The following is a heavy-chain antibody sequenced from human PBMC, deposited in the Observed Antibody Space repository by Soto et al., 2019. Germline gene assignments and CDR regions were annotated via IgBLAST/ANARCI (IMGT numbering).Heavy chain of an antibody. J-gene: IGHJ6*02. CDR1: GYTFTSCG. CDR2: ISAYNGNT. CDR3: ARSNRQVIAVAAPTYYYYHGMEV. D-gene: IGHD6-13*01. V-gene: IGHV1-18*01. Sequence: ASVKVSCKAPGYTFTSCGISWVRQAPGQGLEWMGWISAYNGNTNYAQKLQGRITMTTDTSTSTAYMELRSLRSDDTAVYYCARSNRQVIAVAAPTYYYYHGMEVWRQGTTVTVSS.